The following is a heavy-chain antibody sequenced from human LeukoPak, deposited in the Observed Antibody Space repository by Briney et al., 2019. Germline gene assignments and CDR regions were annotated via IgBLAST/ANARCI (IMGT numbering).Heavy chain of an antibody. CDR1: GGSTSSGDYY. V-gene: IGHV4-30-4*01. Sequence: SETLSLTCTVSGGSTSSGDYYWSWIRQPPGKGLEWIGYIYYSGSTYYNPSLKSRVTISVDTSKNQFSLKLSSVTAADTAVYYCARAGSAGLPQDYWGQGTLVTVSS. D-gene: IGHD3-10*01. CDR3: ARAGSAGLPQDY. CDR2: IYYSGST. J-gene: IGHJ4*02.